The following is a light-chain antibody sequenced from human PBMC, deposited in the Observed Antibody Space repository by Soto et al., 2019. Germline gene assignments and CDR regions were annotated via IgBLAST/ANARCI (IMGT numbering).Light chain of an antibody. CDR3: QKYSTSPCT. CDR1: QSVRSK. J-gene: IGKJ4*01. Sequence: MNQSPYSLSAYEGDTVTISCRASQSVRSKLAWYQQNPGQAPRLLIYGASSRATGIPDRFSGSGSETDFTLSITSLQPEDVAVYYCQKYSTSPCTFGGGTNVDIK. V-gene: IGKV3D-15*02. CDR2: GAS.